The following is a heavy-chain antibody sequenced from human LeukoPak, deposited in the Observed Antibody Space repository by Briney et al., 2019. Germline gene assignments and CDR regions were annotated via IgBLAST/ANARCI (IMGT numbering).Heavy chain of an antibody. CDR2: INPNSGGT. V-gene: IGHV1-2*02. Sequence: GASVKVSCKASGYTFTGYYMHWVRQAPGQGLEWMGWINPNSGGTNYAQKFQGRVTMTRDTSISTAYMELSRLRSDDTAVYYWARAYYYDSSGYRYYYYYYMDVWGKGTTVTVSS. CDR1: GYTFTGYY. D-gene: IGHD3-22*01. J-gene: IGHJ6*03. CDR3: ARAYYYDSSGYRYYYYYYMDV.